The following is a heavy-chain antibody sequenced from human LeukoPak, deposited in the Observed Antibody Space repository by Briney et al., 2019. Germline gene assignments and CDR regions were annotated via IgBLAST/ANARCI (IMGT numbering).Heavy chain of an antibody. V-gene: IGHV1-18*01. D-gene: IGHD2/OR15-2a*01. CDR2: IAYTGKT. CDR3: ARGVLYYYYYYMDV. J-gene: IGHJ6*03. Sequence: ASVKVSCETSGYTFTTYSITWVRQAPGQGLEWMGWIAYTGKTNYTQKLQGRITMTTDTSTSTAYIELRSLRSDDTAVYYCARGVLYYYYYYMDVWGKRTTVTVSS. CDR1: GYTFTTYS.